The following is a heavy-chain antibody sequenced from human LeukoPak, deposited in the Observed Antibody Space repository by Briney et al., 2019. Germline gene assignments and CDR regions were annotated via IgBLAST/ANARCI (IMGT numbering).Heavy chain of an antibody. CDR3: AKRVIAAAGTGRPFDY. V-gene: IGHV4-34*01. J-gene: IGHJ4*02. Sequence: SETLSLTCAVYGGSFSGYYWSWIRQPPGKGLEWIGEINHSGSTNYNPSLKSRVTISVDTSKNQFSLKLSSVTAADTAVYYCAKRVIAAAGTGRPFDYWGQETLVTVSS. D-gene: IGHD6-13*01. CDR1: GGSFSGYY. CDR2: INHSGST.